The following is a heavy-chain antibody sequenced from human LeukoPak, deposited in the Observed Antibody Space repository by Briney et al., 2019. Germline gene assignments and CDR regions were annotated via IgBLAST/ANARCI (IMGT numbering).Heavy chain of an antibody. D-gene: IGHD3-22*01. CDR3: ARDLYYYDSSGGFDY. V-gene: IGHV1-2*02. CDR2: INPNSGGT. Sequence: ASVKVSCKASGYTFTGYYMHWVRQAPGQGLEWMGWINPNSGGTNYAQKFQGRVTMTRDTSISTAYMELSRLRSDDTAVYYCARDLYYYDSSGGFDYWGQGTLVTVSP. CDR1: GYTFTGYY. J-gene: IGHJ4*02.